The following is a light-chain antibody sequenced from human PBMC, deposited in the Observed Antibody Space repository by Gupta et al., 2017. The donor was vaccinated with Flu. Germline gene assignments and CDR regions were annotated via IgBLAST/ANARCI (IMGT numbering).Light chain of an antibody. J-gene: IGKJ5*01. Sequence: DIQMTQSPSSLSASVGDRVTIACRASQSITTYLSWYQQKPGKAPKLLIYSASSLQSGVPSRFSGSGSGTDFTLTISTLQPEDFATYYCQQTDNTPITFGQGTRLEI. V-gene: IGKV1-39*01. CDR1: QSITTY. CDR2: SAS. CDR3: QQTDNTPIT.